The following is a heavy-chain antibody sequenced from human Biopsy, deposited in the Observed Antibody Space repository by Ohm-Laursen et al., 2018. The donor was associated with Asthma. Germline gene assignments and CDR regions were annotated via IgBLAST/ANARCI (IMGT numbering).Heavy chain of an antibody. CDR1: GFAVSRDY. J-gene: IGHJ4*02. CDR2: IYSGGTS. D-gene: IGHD6-6*01. CDR3: ARAISSSWWAVEY. V-gene: IGHV3-66*02. Sequence: SLRLSCAASGFAVSRDYMFWVRQAPGKGLEWVSVIYSGGTSHTADSVKGRFTISRDNSKNTPYLQMNSLRAEDTAVYYCARAISSSWWAVEYWGQGTLVTVSS.